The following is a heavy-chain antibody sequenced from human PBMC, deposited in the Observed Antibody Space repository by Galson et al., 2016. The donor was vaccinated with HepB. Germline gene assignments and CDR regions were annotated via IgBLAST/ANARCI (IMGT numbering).Heavy chain of an antibody. CDR3: ARGSQLLSMVYAPGDAFDI. D-gene: IGHD2-8*01. CDR2: IIPIFGTP. CDR1: GGTFSSYA. J-gene: IGHJ3*02. Sequence: SVKVSCKASGGTFSSYAFTWVRQAPGQGLEWMGGIIPIFGTPNYAQKFQGRVTITADKSTSTAYMELSSLRSEDTAVYYCARGSQLLSMVYAPGDAFDIWGQGTMGTVSS. V-gene: IGHV1-69*06.